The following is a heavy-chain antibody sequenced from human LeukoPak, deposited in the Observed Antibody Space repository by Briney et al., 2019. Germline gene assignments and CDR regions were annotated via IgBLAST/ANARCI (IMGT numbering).Heavy chain of an antibody. D-gene: IGHD2-2*02. J-gene: IGHJ4*02. V-gene: IGHV1-3*01. CDR3: ARTHCSSTSCYNVDR. Sequence: ASVKVSCKASGYTFTTYAMHWVRQAPGQRLEWMGWINAGNGNTKYSQKFQGRVTITRDTSASTAYMELSSLRSEDTAVCYCARTHCSSTSCYNVDRWGQGTLVTVSS. CDR1: GYTFTTYA. CDR2: INAGNGNT.